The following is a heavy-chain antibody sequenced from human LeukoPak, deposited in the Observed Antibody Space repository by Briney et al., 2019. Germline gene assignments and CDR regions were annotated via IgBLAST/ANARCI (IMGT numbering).Heavy chain of an antibody. J-gene: IGHJ4*02. CDR3: ARDAGYCSGGSCYPGQFDY. Sequence: GGSLRLSCAASGFTFSSYGMHWVRQAPGKGLEWVAVIWYDGSNKYYADSVKGRFTISRDNSKNTLYLQMNSLRAEDTAVYYRARDAGYCSGGSCYPGQFDYWGQGTLATVSS. V-gene: IGHV3-33*01. CDR2: IWYDGSNK. CDR1: GFTFSSYG. D-gene: IGHD2-15*01.